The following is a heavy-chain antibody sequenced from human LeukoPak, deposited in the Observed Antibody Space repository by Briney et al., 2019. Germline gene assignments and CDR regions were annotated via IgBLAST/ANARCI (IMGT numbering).Heavy chain of an antibody. CDR1: GGSISSYY. J-gene: IGHJ6*02. Sequence: SETLSLTCTVSGGSISSYYWSWIRQPAGEGLEWIGRIYTSGSTNYNPSLKSRVTMSVDTSKNQFSLKLSSVTAADTAVYYCARAGKYSSPYYYYYGMDVWGQGTAVTVSS. V-gene: IGHV4-4*07. D-gene: IGHD6-6*01. CDR2: IYTSGST. CDR3: ARAGKYSSPYYYYYGMDV.